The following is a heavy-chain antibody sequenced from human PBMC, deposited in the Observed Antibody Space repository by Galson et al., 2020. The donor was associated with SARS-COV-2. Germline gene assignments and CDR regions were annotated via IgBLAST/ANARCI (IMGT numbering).Heavy chain of an antibody. V-gene: IGHV3-21*01. J-gene: IGHJ4*02. D-gene: IGHD3-22*01. CDR2: ISSSSSYI. CDR3: ARGNYYDSSGYPIRLPIC. Sequence: GGSLRLSCAASGFTFSSYSMNWVRQAPGKGLEWVSSISSSSSYIYYADSVKGRFTISRDNAKNSLYLQMNSLRAEDTAVYYCARGNYYDSSGYPIRLPICWGQGTLVTVSS. CDR1: GFTFSSYS.